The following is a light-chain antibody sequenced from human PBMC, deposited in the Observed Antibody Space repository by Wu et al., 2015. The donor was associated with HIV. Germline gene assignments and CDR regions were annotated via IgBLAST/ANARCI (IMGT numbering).Light chain of an antibody. CDR2: GTS. J-gene: IGKJ1*01. CDR1: QSLSSRN. CDR3: QHYGSSQWM. Sequence: EIVLTQSPGTLSLSPGERATLSCRASQSLSSRNLAWYRQTPGQPPRLLMYGTSSRATGIPDRFSGSGSGTDFTLTITRLEPEDFAVYYCQHYGSSQWMFGQGTKVEIK. V-gene: IGKV3-20*01.